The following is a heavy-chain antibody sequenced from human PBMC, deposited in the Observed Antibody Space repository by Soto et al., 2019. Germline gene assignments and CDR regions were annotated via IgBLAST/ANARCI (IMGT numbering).Heavy chain of an antibody. Sequence: GVSLRLSYAASGFTFGTYWMHWVRQAPGKGLECVAVIKYDGSSKNYADSVKGRFTISRDNSKNTLYLQMNSLRAEDTAVYYCAKGRRTYSSSTFFDYWGQGTLVTVSS. V-gene: IGHV3-30*18. D-gene: IGHD6-6*01. CDR1: GFTFGTYW. CDR3: AKGRRTYSSSTFFDY. CDR2: IKYDGSSK. J-gene: IGHJ4*02.